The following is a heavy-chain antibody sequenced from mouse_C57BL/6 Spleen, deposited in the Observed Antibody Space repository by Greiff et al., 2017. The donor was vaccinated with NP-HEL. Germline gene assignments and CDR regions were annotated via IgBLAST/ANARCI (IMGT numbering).Heavy chain of an antibody. D-gene: IGHD2-3*01. CDR2: INPSNGGT. V-gene: IGHV1-53*01. Sequence: QVQLQQPGTELVKPGASVKLSCKASGYTFTSYWMHWVKQRPGQGLEWIGNINPSNGGTNYNEKFKCKATLTVDKSSSTAYMQLSSLTSEDSAVYYCARWLLRGYAMDYWGQGTSVTVSS. CDR3: ARWLLRGYAMDY. CDR1: GYTFTSYW. J-gene: IGHJ4*01.